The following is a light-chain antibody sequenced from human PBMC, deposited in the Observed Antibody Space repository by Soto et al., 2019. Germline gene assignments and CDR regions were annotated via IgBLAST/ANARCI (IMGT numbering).Light chain of an antibody. CDR2: EVS. Sequence: QSALTQPASVSGSPGQSINISCTGTSSDVGGYNYVSWYQQHPGKAPKLMIYEVSNRPSGVSNRFSGSKSGNTASLTISGLQAEDEADYYCSSYTSSSNVVFGGGTKLTVL. V-gene: IGLV2-14*01. CDR3: SSYTSSSNVV. J-gene: IGLJ2*01. CDR1: SSDVGGYNY.